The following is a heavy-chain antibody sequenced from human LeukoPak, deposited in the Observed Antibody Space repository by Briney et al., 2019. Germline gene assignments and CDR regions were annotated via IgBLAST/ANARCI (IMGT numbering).Heavy chain of an antibody. CDR2: IIPILGIA. D-gene: IGHD2-15*01. Sequence: SVKVSCKASGGTFSSYAISWVRQAPGQGLEWMGRIIPILGIANYAQKFQGRVTITADKSTSTAYMELSSLRSEDTAVYYCATDFSGGSCYSCLDYWGQGTLVTVSS. V-gene: IGHV1-69*04. J-gene: IGHJ4*02. CDR3: ATDFSGGSCYSCLDY. CDR1: GGTFSSYA.